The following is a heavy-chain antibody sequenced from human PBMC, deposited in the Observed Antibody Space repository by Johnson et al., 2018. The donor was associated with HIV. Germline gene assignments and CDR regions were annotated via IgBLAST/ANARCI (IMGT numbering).Heavy chain of an antibody. D-gene: IGHD6-19*01. CDR3: ARVGRPWLPRDAFDI. CDR2: ISSGGDT. CDR1: GFSVSSNY. J-gene: IGHJ3*02. Sequence: VQLVESGGGLVQPGGSLRLSCAASGFSVSSNYMSWVRQAPGKGLEWVSVISSGGDTYYADSVRGRFTTSRDNSKNTLYLQMNSLRAEDTAVYYCARVGRPWLPRDAFDIWGQGTMVTVSS. V-gene: IGHV3-66*01.